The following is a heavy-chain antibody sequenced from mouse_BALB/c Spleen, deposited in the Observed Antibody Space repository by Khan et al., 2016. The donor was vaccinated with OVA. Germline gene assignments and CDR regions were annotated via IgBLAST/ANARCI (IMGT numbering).Heavy chain of an antibody. V-gene: IGHV3-2*02. J-gene: IGHJ4*01. Sequence: VQLQQSGPGLVKPSQSLSLTCTVTGYSITSDYAWNWIRQFPGNKLEWMGYINYSGTANYNPALKSRISITQDTTKHQFFLQLNSVTTADSATYYCARDGSRYNYAMDYWGQGTSVTVSS. CDR1: GYSITSDYA. CDR2: INYSGTA. CDR3: ARDGSRYNYAMDY. D-gene: IGHD2-3*01.